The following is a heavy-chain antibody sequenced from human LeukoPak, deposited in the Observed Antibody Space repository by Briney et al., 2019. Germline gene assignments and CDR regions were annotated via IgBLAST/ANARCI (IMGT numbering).Heavy chain of an antibody. J-gene: IGHJ4*02. CDR1: GFTFSSYG. D-gene: IGHD3-3*01. V-gene: IGHV3-30*18. CDR3: AKEKSIRFLEWLSNYFDY. Sequence: AGGSLRLSCAASGFTFSSYGMHWVRQAPGKGPEWVAVISYDGSNKYYADSVKGRFTISRDNSKNTLYLQMNSLRAEDTAVYYCAKEKSIRFLEWLSNYFDYWGQGTLVTVSS. CDR2: ISYDGSNK.